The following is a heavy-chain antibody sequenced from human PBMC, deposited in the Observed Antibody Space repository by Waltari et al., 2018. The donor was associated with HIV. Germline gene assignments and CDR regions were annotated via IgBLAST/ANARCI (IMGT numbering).Heavy chain of an antibody. Sequence: QLKLQESGPGLAKPSETLSLPCIVSGGSISSTSNYWAWVRLRPGEGLGWIGSVYYSGNTYYRQSLKSRVTISVDTSKTQVSLRLGAVTAADAAVEYCARRYSGYGGRHPWFDPWGQGTLVTVSS. CDR1: GGSISSTSNY. V-gene: IGHV4-39*01. CDR2: VYYSGNT. J-gene: IGHJ5*02. D-gene: IGHD5-12*01. CDR3: ARRYSGYGGRHPWFDP.